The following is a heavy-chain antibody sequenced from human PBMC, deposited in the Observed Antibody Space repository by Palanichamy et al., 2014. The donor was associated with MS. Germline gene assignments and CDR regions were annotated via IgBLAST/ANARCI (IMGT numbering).Heavy chain of an antibody. CDR3: ARSTHSSADY. CDR2: VRPDGSET. CDR1: GFSFGNDW. V-gene: IGHV3-7*01. Sequence: EVQLVESWGGLGPAGGSLRLSCVTSGFSFGNDWMSWVRQAPGKGLEWVAHVRPDGSETFYEESVKGRFTISRDNGMSTLYLQMNSLRAEDRAVYYCARSTHSSADYWGQGTLVTVSS. D-gene: IGHD3-22*01. J-gene: IGHJ4*02.